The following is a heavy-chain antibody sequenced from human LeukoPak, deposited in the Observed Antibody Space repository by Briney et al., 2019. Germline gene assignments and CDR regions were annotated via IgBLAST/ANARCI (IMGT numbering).Heavy chain of an antibody. Sequence: GSSLTLSCAASGFPFSTYCMHWLRPAPARGLEGVAFIWYDGSNKYYADSVKGRFTIRRDNSKNTLYLKLNSLRVEDTAVYDCGKDFSYYDSSGSGPDYWGQGTLVTVS. D-gene: IGHD3-22*01. CDR1: GFPFSTYC. CDR2: IWYDGSNK. CDR3: GKDFSYYDSSGSGPDY. V-gene: IGHV3-33*06. J-gene: IGHJ4*02.